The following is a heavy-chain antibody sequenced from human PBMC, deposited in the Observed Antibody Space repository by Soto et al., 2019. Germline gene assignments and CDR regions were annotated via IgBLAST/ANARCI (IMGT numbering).Heavy chain of an antibody. CDR3: AKSFSSNWYDYFDY. J-gene: IGHJ4*02. D-gene: IGHD6-13*01. V-gene: IGHV3-23*01. Sequence: GSLRLSCAASGFTFGTFAMSWVRQAPGKGLEWVSAVSGGGGTTYYADSVKGRFTISRDKSKNTLYLQMNSLRAEDTALYYCAKSFSSNWYDYFDYWGQGRLVTVSS. CDR2: VSGGGGTT. CDR1: GFTFGTFA.